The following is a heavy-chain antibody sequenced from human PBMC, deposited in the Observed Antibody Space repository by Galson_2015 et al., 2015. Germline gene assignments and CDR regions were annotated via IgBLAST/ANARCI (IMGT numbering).Heavy chain of an antibody. J-gene: IGHJ4*02. D-gene: IGHD3-10*01. V-gene: IGHV3-23*01. CDR2: ITGSGAST. Sequence: SLRLSCAASGFTFSSYAMHWVRQAPGKGLEWVSAITGSGASTYYADSVKGRFTISRDNSKNTPYLLMNSLRAEDTAVYYCAYGSGSYFDYWGQGTLVTVSS. CDR3: AYGSGSYFDY. CDR1: GFTFSSYA.